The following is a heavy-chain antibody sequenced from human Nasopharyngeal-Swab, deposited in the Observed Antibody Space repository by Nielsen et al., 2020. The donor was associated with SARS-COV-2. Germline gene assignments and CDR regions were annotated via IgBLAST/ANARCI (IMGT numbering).Heavy chain of an antibody. Sequence: SETLSLTCTVSGGSISSYYWSWIRQPPGKGLEWIGYIYYSGSTYYNPSLKSRVTISVDTSKNQFSLKPSSVTAADTAVYYCARIAARSTFFDYWGQGTLVTVSS. J-gene: IGHJ4*02. D-gene: IGHD6-6*01. V-gene: IGHV4-59*12. CDR1: GGSISSYY. CDR2: IYYSGST. CDR3: ARIAARSTFFDY.